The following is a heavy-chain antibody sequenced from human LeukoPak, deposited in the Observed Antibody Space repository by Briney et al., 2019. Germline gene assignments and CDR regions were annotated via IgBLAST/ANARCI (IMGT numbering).Heavy chain of an antibody. CDR3: ARADPGDAFDI. CDR1: SASISSGGYY. V-gene: IGHV4-30-4*08. Sequence: SQTLSLTCTVSSASISSGGYYWRWLRQPPGKGLEWIAYILYSGTTYNNPSLKSRLTISMNTSKNQFSLTLSSVTAADTAVYYCARADPGDAFDIWGQGTMVTVSS. CDR2: ILYSGTT. J-gene: IGHJ3*02.